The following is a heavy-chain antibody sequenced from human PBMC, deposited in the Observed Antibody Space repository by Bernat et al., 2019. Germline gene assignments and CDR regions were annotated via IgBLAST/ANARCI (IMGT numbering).Heavy chain of an antibody. CDR2: IFHSGST. CDR3: ARRTLYSSSWSWDS. J-gene: IGHJ5*01. D-gene: IGHD6-13*01. V-gene: IGHV4-39*01. Sequence: QLQLRESGPGLVKPSETLSLTCTVSGGSISSSSYYWCWIRQPPGKGLEWIGNIFHSGSTYYNPSLKRRVPISGPRSKNQFSLTLSPVTAADTAVYYCARRTLYSSSWSWDSWGQGTMATVSS. CDR1: GGSISSSSYY.